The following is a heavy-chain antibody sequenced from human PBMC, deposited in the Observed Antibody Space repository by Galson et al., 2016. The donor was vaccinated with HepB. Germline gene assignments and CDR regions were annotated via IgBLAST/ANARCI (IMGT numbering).Heavy chain of an antibody. D-gene: IGHD2/OR15-2a*01. CDR3: ARNMAD. V-gene: IGHV4-59*13. J-gene: IGHJ4*02. CDR1: GGSLTDYY. CDR2: VYSTGSSGA. Sequence: SETLSLTCTVSGGSLTDYYWSWLRQPPGKGLEWIGYVYSTGSSGARYNPSLKSRASISVDTSKNQFSLKLISLTAADTAVYYCARNMADWGQGSLVTVSS.